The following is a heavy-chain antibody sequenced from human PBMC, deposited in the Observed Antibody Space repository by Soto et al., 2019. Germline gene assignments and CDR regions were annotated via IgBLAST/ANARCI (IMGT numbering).Heavy chain of an antibody. D-gene: IGHD3-10*01. CDR2: VYSGGAT. CDR1: GFSVSRNY. CDR3: ARVPGRI. J-gene: IGHJ4*02. Sequence: QLVETGGGWIQPGTSLTLSCAASGFSVSRNYMTWVRQAPGKGLEWVSFVYSGGATFYADSVKGRFILSRDDSQNTMYLQMINLRAEDTAVYYCARVPGRIWCRGTRVTVAS. V-gene: IGHV3-53*02.